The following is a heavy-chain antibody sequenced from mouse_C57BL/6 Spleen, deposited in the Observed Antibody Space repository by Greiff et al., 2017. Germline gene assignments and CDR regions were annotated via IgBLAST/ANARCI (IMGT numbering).Heavy chain of an antibody. Sequence: EVKLMESGGGLVQPGGSLKLSCAASGFTFSDYGMHWVRQAPEKGLEWVAYISSGSSTIYYADTGKVRFTSSRYNAKNTLFLQMTSLRSEDTAMYYCARTYGYWDYYVDYWGQGTTLTVSS. CDR1: GFTFSDYG. D-gene: IGHD2-2*01. CDR3: ARTYGYWDYYVDY. J-gene: IGHJ2*01. V-gene: IGHV5-17*01. CDR2: ISSGSSTI.